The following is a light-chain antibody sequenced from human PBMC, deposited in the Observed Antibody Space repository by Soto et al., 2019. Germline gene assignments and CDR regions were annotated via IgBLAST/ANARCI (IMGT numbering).Light chain of an antibody. V-gene: IGKV3-20*01. CDR3: QRYGSAPLT. CDR1: QSVSSSY. Sequence: EIVLTQSPGTLSLSPGERATLSRRASQSVSSSYLAWYPQKPGQAPRLLIYGASSRATGIPDRFSGSGSGTDFTLTISRLEPEDFAVYYCQRYGSAPLTFGGGTKVEIK. J-gene: IGKJ4*01. CDR2: GAS.